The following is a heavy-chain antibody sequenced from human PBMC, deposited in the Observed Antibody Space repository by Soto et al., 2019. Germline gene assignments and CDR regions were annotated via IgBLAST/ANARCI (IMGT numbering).Heavy chain of an antibody. Sequence: QVQLVQSGAEVKKPGSSVKVSCKASGGTFSSYTISWVRQAPGQGLEWMGRIIPILGIANYAQKFQGRVTITADKSTSTAYMELSSLRSEDTAVYYCARGGRRDGYTLAYWGQGTLVTVSS. CDR1: GGTFSSYT. D-gene: IGHD5-12*01. V-gene: IGHV1-69*02. CDR2: IIPILGIA. CDR3: ARGGRRDGYTLAY. J-gene: IGHJ4*02.